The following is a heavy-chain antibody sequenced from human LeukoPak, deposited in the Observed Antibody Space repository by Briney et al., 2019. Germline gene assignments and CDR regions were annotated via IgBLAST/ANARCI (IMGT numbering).Heavy chain of an antibody. CDR3: AKVAGFYSISSFGYIDN. CDR2: IIGIGSYT. CDR1: GFTFSDYY. J-gene: IGHJ4*02. V-gene: IGHV3-23*01. Sequence: GGSLRLSCAASGFTFSDYYMTWVRQAPGEGRDWVSAIIGIGSYTHYADSVKGRFTVSRDNSKNTLYLQMDSLKADDTAVYYCAKVAGFYSISSFGYIDNWGQGTQVTVSS. D-gene: IGHD6-6*01.